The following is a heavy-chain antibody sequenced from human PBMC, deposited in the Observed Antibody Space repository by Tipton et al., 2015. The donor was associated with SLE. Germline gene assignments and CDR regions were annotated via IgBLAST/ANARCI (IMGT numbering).Heavy chain of an antibody. V-gene: IGHV4-39*07. Sequence: TLSLTCTVSGGSISSSSYYWGWIRQPPGKGLEWIGEINHSGSTNYNPSLKSRVTISVDTSKNQFSLKLSPVTAADTAVYYCARGGPGGSFDYWGQGTLVTVSS. CDR3: ARGGPGGSFDY. J-gene: IGHJ4*02. D-gene: IGHD3-16*01. CDR2: INHSGST. CDR1: GGSISSSSYY.